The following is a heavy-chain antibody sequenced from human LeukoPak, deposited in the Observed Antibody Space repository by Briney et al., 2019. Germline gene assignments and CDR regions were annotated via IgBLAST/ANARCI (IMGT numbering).Heavy chain of an antibody. CDR2: IYYRGST. CDR1: GDSMSSYY. J-gene: IGHJ3*02. V-gene: IGHV4-59*01. CDR3: ARAPGGYGSGSRGAFDI. D-gene: IGHD3-10*01. Sequence: PSETLSLTCSVSGDSMSSYYWNWIRQPPGKGLEWIGHIYYRGSTNYNPSLKSRVTISVDTSRNHFSLTLNSVTAADTAVYYCARAPGGYGSGSRGAFDIWGQGTMVTFSS.